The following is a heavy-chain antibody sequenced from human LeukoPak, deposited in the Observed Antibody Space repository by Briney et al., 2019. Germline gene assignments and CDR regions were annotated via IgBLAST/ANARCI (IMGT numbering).Heavy chain of an antibody. CDR3: ARRRYYDSSGYYYWLDAFDI. CDR1: GYSFSSYW. J-gene: IGHJ3*02. CDR2: IYPGDSDT. V-gene: IGHV5-51*01. D-gene: IGHD3-22*01. Sequence: GESLKISXKGSGYSFSSYWIGWVRQTPGKGLEWTGIIYPGDSDTRYSPSFQGQVTISADKSISTAYLQWSSLKASDTAMYYCARRRYYDSSGYYYWLDAFDIWGQGTMVTVSS.